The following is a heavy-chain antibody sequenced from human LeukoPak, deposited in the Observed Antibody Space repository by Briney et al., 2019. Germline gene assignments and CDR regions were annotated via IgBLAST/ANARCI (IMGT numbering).Heavy chain of an antibody. Sequence: GASVKVSCKASGYTFTSYDINWVRQATGQGLEWMGWMNPNSGNTGYAQKFQGRVTMTRNTSISTAYMELSSLRSEDTAVYYCARRYVTGPNIGHMKMDYYYYYMDVWGKGTTVTVSS. D-gene: IGHD1-14*01. CDR3: ARRYVTGPNIGHMKMDYYYYYMDV. CDR1: GYTFTSYD. J-gene: IGHJ6*03. CDR2: MNPNSGNT. V-gene: IGHV1-8*01.